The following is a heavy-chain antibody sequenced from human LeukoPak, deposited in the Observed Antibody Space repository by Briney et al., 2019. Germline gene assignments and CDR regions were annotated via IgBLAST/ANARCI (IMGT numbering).Heavy chain of an antibody. Sequence: GASVKVSCKASGGTFSSHAISWVRQAPGQGLEWMGRIIPILGIANYAQKFQGRVTITADKSTSTAYMELSSLRSEDTAVYYCARGLGIAVARTPFDYWGQGTLVTVSS. CDR2: IIPILGIA. D-gene: IGHD6-19*01. CDR1: GGTFSSHA. CDR3: ARGLGIAVARTPFDY. J-gene: IGHJ4*02. V-gene: IGHV1-69*04.